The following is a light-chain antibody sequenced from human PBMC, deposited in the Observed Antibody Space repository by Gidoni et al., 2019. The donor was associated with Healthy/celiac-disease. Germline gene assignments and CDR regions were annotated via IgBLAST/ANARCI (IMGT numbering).Light chain of an antibody. CDR1: QSVSSSY. CDR2: GAS. V-gene: IGKV3-20*01. Sequence: EIVLTQSPGTLSLSPGERATLSCRASQSVSSSYLAWYQQKPGQAPRLLIYGASSRATGIPDRFSGSGSGTDFTLTISRLEPEDFAVYYCQQYGSRTWTFXQXTKVEIK. J-gene: IGKJ1*01. CDR3: QQYGSRTWT.